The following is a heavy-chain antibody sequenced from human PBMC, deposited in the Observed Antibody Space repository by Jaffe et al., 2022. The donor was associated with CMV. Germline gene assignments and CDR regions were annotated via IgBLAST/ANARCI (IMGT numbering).Heavy chain of an antibody. J-gene: IGHJ5*02. D-gene: IGHD6-13*01. CDR1: GFTVSSNY. CDR2: IYSGGST. V-gene: IGHV3-53*02. CDR3: ARAGYSSSWSNFDP. Sequence: EVQLVETGGGLIQPGGSLRLSCAASGFTVSSNYMSWVRQAPGKGLEWVSVIYSGGSTYYADSVKGRFTISRDNSKNTLYLQMNSLRAEDTAVYYCARAGYSSSWSNFDPWGQGTLVTVSS.